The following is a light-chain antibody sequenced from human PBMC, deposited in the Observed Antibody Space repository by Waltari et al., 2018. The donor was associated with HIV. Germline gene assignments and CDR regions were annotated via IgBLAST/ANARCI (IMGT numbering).Light chain of an antibody. V-gene: IGKV1-39*01. J-gene: IGKJ3*01. CDR3: QQSYSTLIT. Sequence: DIQMTQSPSSLSASVGDRVTITCRAIQSISSYLNWYQQKPGKAPKLLIYAASSLQSGVPSRFSGSGSGTDFTLTISSLQPEDFATYYCQQSYSTLITFGPGTKVDIK. CDR1: QSISSY. CDR2: AAS.